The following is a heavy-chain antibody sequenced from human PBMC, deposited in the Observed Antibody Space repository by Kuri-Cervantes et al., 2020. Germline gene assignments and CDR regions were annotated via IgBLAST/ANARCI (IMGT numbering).Heavy chain of an antibody. CDR1: GFTFDDYA. CDR2: ISWNSGSI. D-gene: IGHD4-23*01. J-gene: IGHJ5*02. Sequence: LSLTCAASGFTFDDYAMHWVRQAPGKGLEWVSGISWNSGSIGYADSVKGRFTISRDNAKNSLYLQMNSLRAEDTALYHCARDYFPRGYSIVYNWFDPWGQGILVTVSS. CDR3: ARDYFPRGYSIVYNWFDP. V-gene: IGHV3-9*01.